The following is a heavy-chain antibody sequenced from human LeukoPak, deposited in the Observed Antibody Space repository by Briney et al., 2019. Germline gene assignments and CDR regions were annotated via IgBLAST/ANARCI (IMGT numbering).Heavy chain of an antibody. Sequence: GGSLRLSCAASGFTFRSYGMHWVRQAPGKGLEWVAFLRYDGSNKDYADSVKGRFSISRDNSKNTLDLEMNSLRAEDTAMYYCGKDVSNLMAATAIDSWGQGTLVTVSS. D-gene: IGHD2-15*01. CDR1: GFTFRSYG. CDR2: LRYDGSNK. CDR3: GKDVSNLMAATAIDS. J-gene: IGHJ4*02. V-gene: IGHV3-30*02.